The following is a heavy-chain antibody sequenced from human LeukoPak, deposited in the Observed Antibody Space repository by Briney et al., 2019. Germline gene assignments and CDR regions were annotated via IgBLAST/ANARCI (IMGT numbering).Heavy chain of an antibody. D-gene: IGHD5-18*01. Sequence: SETLSLTCAVYGGSFSGYYWSWIRQPPRKGLEWIGEINHSGSTNYNPSLKSRVTISVDTSKNQFSLKLSSVTAADTAVYYCARHGTSRSYGYNRIPLSYWGQGTLVTVSS. CDR1: GGSFSGYY. J-gene: IGHJ4*02. CDR3: ARHGTSRSYGYNRIPLSY. CDR2: INHSGST. V-gene: IGHV4-34*01.